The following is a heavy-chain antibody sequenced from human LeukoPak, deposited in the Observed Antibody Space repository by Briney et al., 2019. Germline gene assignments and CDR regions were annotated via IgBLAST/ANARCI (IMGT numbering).Heavy chain of an antibody. J-gene: IGHJ4*02. D-gene: IGHD5-12*01. CDR1: GDSVSSNSAA. CDR3: ARGGGYDRTALGRFDY. V-gene: IGHV6-1*01. Sequence: SQTLSLTFAISGDSVSSNSAAWNWIRQSPSRGLEWLGRTYYRSKWYNDYAVSVKSRITINPDTSKNQFSLQLNSVTPEDTAVYYCARGGGYDRTALGRFDYWGQGTLVTVSS. CDR2: TYYRSKWYN.